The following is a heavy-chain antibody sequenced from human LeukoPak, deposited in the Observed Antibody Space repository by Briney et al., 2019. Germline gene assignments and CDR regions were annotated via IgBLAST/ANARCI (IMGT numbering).Heavy chain of an antibody. Sequence: PGGSLRLSCAASGLTFSSHWMHWVRQATGKGLEWVSAIGTAGDTYYPGSVKGRFTISRENVKNSLFLQMNSLRVEDTAVYYCARSVGSSSAYWGQGTLVTVSS. J-gene: IGHJ4*02. CDR2: IGTAGDT. CDR3: ARSVGSSSAY. D-gene: IGHD6-6*01. V-gene: IGHV3-13*01. CDR1: GLTFSSHW.